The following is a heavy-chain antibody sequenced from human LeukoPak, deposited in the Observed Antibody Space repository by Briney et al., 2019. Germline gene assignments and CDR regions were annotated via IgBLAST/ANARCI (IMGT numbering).Heavy chain of an antibody. D-gene: IGHD4-11*01. CDR1: GFSLSTSGVG. CDR2: IYWDDDK. J-gene: IGHJ4*02. CDR3: VRRRIYSPFDY. V-gene: IGHV2-5*02. Sequence: SGPTLVKPTQTLTLTCTFSGFSLSTSGVGVGWVRQPPGKALEWLALIYWDDDKRYNSSLKSRLTITKDTSKNQVVLTMTNVDPVDTATYYCVRRRIYSPFDYWGQGALVTVSS.